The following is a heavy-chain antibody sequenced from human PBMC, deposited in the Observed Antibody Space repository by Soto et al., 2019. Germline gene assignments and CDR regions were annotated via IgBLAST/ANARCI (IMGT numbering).Heavy chain of an antibody. D-gene: IGHD4-17*01. J-gene: IGHJ4*02. CDR2: ISYDGSNK. V-gene: IGHV3-30*18. CDR1: GFTFSSYG. Sequence: ESGGGVVQPGRSLRLSCAASGFTFSSYGMHWVRQAPGKGLEWVAVISYDGSNKYYADSVKGRFTISRDNSKNTLYLQMNSLRAEDTAVYYCAKDRAYGDYVLDYWGQGTLVTVSS. CDR3: AKDRAYGDYVLDY.